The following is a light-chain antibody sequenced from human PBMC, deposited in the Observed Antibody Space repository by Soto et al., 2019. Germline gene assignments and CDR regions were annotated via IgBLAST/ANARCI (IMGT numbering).Light chain of an antibody. CDR3: HQYGSSPRT. CDR2: GAS. CDR1: QSVTSNY. J-gene: IGKJ1*01. Sequence: EIALTQSPGTLSLSPGERATLSCRASQSVTSNYLAWYQQKPGQAPRLLLFGASIRDTGIPVRFSGSGSGTDFTLTITRLEPEDFAVYYCHQYGSSPRTFGQATKVDIK. V-gene: IGKV3-20*01.